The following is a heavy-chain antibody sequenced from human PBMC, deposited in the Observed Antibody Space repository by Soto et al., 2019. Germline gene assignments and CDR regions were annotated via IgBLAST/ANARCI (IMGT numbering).Heavy chain of an antibody. CDR1: GGSFSGYY. CDR2: INHRGST. D-gene: IGHD6-19*01. Sequence: QVQLQQWGAGLLKPSETLSLTCAVYGGSFSGYYWSWIRQPPGKGLAWIGEINHRGSTNYNPSLKSRLTISVDTSKNQFSLKLSSVTAADTAVYYCASLGVAGTAVAFDIWGQGTMVTVSS. V-gene: IGHV4-34*01. J-gene: IGHJ3*02. CDR3: ASLGVAGTAVAFDI.